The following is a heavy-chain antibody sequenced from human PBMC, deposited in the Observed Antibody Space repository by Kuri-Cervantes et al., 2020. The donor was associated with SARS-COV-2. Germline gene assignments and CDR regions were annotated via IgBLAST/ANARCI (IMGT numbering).Heavy chain of an antibody. D-gene: IGHD3-22*01. J-gene: IGHJ4*02. Sequence: GESLKISCQASGFTFSSFSMNWVRQAPGKGLEWVSSISSSNSDIYYAESIKGRVTISRDNAKNSMYLQRNSLSAEDTPVYYWAKQSPYYYDSSSYYILDYWGQGTLVTVSS. CDR1: GFTFSSFS. V-gene: IGHV3-21*04. CDR2: ISSSNSDI. CDR3: AKQSPYYYDSSSYYILDY.